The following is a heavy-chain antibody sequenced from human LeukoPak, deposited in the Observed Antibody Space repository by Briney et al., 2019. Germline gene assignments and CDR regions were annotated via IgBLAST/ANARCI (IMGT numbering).Heavy chain of an antibody. CDR2: INHSVST. V-gene: IGHV4-34*01. Sequence: SETLSLTCAVYGGSFSGYYWSWIRQPPGKGLEWIGEINHSVSTNYNPSLNRRVTISVDTYKNQFSLTLSSVTDADTAVYYCAGGRIVVVPAASSYMDVWGKGTTVTVSS. CDR3: AGGRIVVVPAASSYMDV. CDR1: GGSFSGYY. J-gene: IGHJ6*03. D-gene: IGHD2-2*01.